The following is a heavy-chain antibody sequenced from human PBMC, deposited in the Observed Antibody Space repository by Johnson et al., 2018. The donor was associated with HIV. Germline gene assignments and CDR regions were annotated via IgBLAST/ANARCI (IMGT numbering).Heavy chain of an antibody. D-gene: IGHD3-22*01. CDR3: ARSRDYYDTSGYYDAFDI. CDR2: ISGSGGST. Sequence: MQLVESGGGLVQPGGSLRLSCAASGFTFSSYAMSWVRQAPGKGLEWVSAISGSGGSTYYADSVKGRFTISRDNSKNTLYLQMNSLRAEDTAVYYCARSRDYYDTSGYYDAFDIWGQGTLVTVSS. J-gene: IGHJ3*02. V-gene: IGHV3-23*04. CDR1: GFTFSSYA.